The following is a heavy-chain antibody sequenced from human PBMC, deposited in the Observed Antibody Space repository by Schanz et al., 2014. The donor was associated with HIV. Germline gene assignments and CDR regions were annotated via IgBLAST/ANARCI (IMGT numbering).Heavy chain of an antibody. V-gene: IGHV3-23*01. J-gene: IGHJ4*02. D-gene: IGHD3-22*01. CDR2: ISESGGRT. CDR1: GFIFSDHF. CDR3: AKPEYDSRGNSQSHFDY. Sequence: PGGSLRLSCTTSGFIFSDHFMTWVRQAPGKGLEWVSSISESGGRTYYADSVNGRFTISRDNSKNTLYLQMTTLRIDDTAVYYCAKPEYDSRGNSQSHFDYWGQGTLVTVSS.